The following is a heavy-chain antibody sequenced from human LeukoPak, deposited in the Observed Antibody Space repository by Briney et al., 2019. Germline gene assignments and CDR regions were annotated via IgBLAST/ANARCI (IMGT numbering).Heavy chain of an antibody. J-gene: IGHJ4*02. CDR2: IKEDGSAK. D-gene: IGHD3-9*01. Sequence: QPGGSLRLSCAASGFTFSSYWMSWVRQAPGKGLEWVANIKEDGSAKYYVDSVKGRFTISRDNAKNSLYLQMNTLRAEDTAVYYCARILTGYDAFDYWGQGTLSPSPQ. CDR3: ARILTGYDAFDY. CDR1: GFTFSSYW. V-gene: IGHV3-7*01.